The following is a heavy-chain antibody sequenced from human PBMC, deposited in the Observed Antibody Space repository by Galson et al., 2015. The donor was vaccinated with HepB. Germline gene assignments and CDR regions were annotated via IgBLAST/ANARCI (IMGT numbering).Heavy chain of an antibody. Sequence: SLRLSCAASGFTFSSYSMNWVRQAPGKGLEWVSYISSSSSTIYYADSVKGRFTISRDNAKNSLYLQMNSLRAEDTAVYYCAREYDSSGYFAGSDFWVAFDIRGQGTMVTVSS. CDR3: AREYDSSGYFAGSDFWVAFDI. J-gene: IGHJ3*02. CDR2: ISSSSSTI. CDR1: GFTFSSYS. D-gene: IGHD3-22*01. V-gene: IGHV3-48*01.